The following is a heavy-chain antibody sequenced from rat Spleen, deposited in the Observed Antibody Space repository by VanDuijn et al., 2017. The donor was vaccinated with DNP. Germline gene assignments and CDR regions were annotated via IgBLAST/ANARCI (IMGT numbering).Heavy chain of an antibody. V-gene: IGHV5-31*01. CDR2: ISIGGGNS. CDR1: GFIFSNHW. D-gene: IGHD1-1*01. Sequence: EVQLVESGGGPVQPGRSLKLSCVASGFIFSNHWMTWIRQTPTKGLEWVASISIGGGNSYYRDSVKGRFTISRDNAKSTLYLQMDSLRSEDTATYYCTTGYSGDGWFAYWGQGTLVTVSS. CDR3: TTGYSGDGWFAY. J-gene: IGHJ3*01.